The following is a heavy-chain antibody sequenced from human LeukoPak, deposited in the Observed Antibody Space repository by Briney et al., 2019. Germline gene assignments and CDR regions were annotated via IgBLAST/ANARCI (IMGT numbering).Heavy chain of an antibody. J-gene: IGHJ3*01. CDR3: ARAREYKQWAFDL. CDR2: IYTRGTS. V-gene: IGHV4-4*07. CDR1: GGSISSYY. Sequence: SETLSLTCTVSGGSISSYYWSWIRQPAGKGLEWIGRIYTRGTSNYNPSLKSRITMSVDTSKRQFSLKLSSVTAADTAVYYCARAREYKQWAFDLWGQGTMVTVSS. D-gene: IGHD6-19*01.